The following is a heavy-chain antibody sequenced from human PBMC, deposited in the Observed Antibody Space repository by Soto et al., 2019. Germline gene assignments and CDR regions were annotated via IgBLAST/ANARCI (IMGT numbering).Heavy chain of an antibody. Sequence: QVQLVESGGGVVQPGRSLRLSCAASGFTFSSYGMHWVRQAPGKGLEWVAVIWYDGSNKYYADSVKGRFTISRDNSKNTLYLQMNSLRAEDTAVYYCARWGTIVDTAMVLYGMDVWGQGTTVTVSS. CDR1: GFTFSSYG. D-gene: IGHD5-18*01. CDR2: IWYDGSNK. CDR3: ARWGTIVDTAMVLYGMDV. V-gene: IGHV3-33*01. J-gene: IGHJ6*02.